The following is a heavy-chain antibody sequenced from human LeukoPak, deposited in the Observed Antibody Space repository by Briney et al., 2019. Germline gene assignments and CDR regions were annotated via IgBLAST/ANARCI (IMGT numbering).Heavy chain of an antibody. D-gene: IGHD3-3*01. V-gene: IGHV5-51*01. Sequence: GESLKISCKGSGYSFTSYWIGWVRQMPGKGLEWMGIIYPGDSDTRYNPSFQGQVTISADKSISTAYLQWSSLKASDTVMYYCASLGQIFGVVNAENNDAFDIWGQGTMVTVSS. J-gene: IGHJ3*02. CDR2: IYPGDSDT. CDR1: GYSFTSYW. CDR3: ASLGQIFGVVNAENNDAFDI.